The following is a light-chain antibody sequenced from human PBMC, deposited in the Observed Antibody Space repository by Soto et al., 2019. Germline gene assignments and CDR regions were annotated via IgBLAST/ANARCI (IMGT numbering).Light chain of an antibody. CDR1: QSISSW. V-gene: IGKV1-5*03. CDR2: KAS. CDR3: QHYDSYSWT. J-gene: IGKJ1*01. Sequence: DIPMTQSPSTLSASVGDRVTITCRASQSISSWLAWYQQKPGKAPKVLIYKASSLESGVPSRFSGSGSGTEFTLTISSLQPDDFETYYCQHYDSYSWTFGQGTKVEIK.